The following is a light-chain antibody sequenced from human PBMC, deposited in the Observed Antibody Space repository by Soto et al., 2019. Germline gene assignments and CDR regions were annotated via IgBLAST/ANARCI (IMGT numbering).Light chain of an antibody. Sequence: QSVLTQPPPVSGAPGQRGTIACTGSGSNIGAGYDVHWYQQLPGTAPKLLSFANIKRPSGVPDRFSGSKSGTSASLAITGLRAADAADYSCQSYDCSTSGYVFGTGTKVTVL. CDR1: GSNIGAGYD. CDR2: ANI. V-gene: IGLV1-40*01. CDR3: QSYDCSTSGYV. J-gene: IGLJ1*01.